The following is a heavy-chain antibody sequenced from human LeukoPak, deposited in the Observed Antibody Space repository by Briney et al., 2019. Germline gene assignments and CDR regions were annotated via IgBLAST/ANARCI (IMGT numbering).Heavy chain of an antibody. J-gene: IGHJ4*02. CDR1: GGSISSGDYY. CDR2: IYYSGST. Sequence: SETLSLTCTVSGGSISSGDYYWSWIRQPPGKGLEWIGYIYYSGSTYYNPSLKSRVTISVDTSKNQFSLKLSSVTAADTAVYYCARGLRGYSGYDYPFDYWGQGTLVTVSS. CDR3: ARGLRGYSGYDYPFDY. D-gene: IGHD5-12*01. V-gene: IGHV4-30-4*01.